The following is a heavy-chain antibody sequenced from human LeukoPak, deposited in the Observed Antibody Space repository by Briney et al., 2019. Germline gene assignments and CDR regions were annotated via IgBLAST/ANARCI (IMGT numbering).Heavy chain of an antibody. V-gene: IGHV3-74*01. D-gene: IGHD3-16*01. CDR2: IKFDGSLA. J-gene: IGHJ2*01. Sequence: QSGGSLRLSCTASGLTFSTYWVHWVRQAPGKGLVWVSQIKFDGSLASYADSVKGRFTISRGNAKNTLYLQMNTLGTEDTAVYYCVTGHYDSRMYFDLWGRGTLVTVSS. CDR3: VTGHYDSRMYFDL. CDR1: GLTFSTYW.